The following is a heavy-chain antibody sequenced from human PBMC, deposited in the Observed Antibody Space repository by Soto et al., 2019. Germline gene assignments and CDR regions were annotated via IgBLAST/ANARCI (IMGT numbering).Heavy chain of an antibody. Sequence: QVQLQESGPGLVKPSGTLSLTCAVAGGSISSSNWWGWVRQPPGQGLEWIGEIFHTGCTNYNPSLKSRVTVSVDKSKDQCSLKLSSVTAADTAVYYCARAAMGGSSWPFDYWGQGTLVTVSS. D-gene: IGHD6-13*01. CDR3: ARAAMGGSSWPFDY. J-gene: IGHJ4*02. CDR2: IFHTGCT. V-gene: IGHV4-4*02. CDR1: GGSISSSNW.